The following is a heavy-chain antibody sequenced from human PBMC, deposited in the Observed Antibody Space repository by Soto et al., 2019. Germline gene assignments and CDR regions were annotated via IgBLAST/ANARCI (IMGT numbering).Heavy chain of an antibody. J-gene: IGHJ6*03. CDR2: IFYSGST. V-gene: IGHV4-39*07. CDR3: AVGYGGIAAAGTLGYYMDV. CDR1: GDSVSSSYYY. Sequence: PSETLSLTCTVSGDSVSSSYYYWGWIRLPPGKGLEWIGSIFYSGSTNYNPSLKSRVTISVDTSKNQFSLKLSSVTAADTAVYYCAVGYGGIAAAGTLGYYMDVWGKGTTVTVSS. D-gene: IGHD6-13*01.